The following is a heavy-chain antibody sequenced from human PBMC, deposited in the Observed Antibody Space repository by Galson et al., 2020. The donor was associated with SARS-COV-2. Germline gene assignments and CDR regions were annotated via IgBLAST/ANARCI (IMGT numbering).Heavy chain of an antibody. CDR3: ARVGAYYGEGDAFDI. Sequence: GGSLRLSCAASGFTFSSYAMHWVRQAPGKGLEWVAVISYDGSNKYYADSVKGRFTISRDNSKNTLYLQMNSLRAEDTAVYYCARVGAYYGEGDAFDIWGQGTMVTVSS. V-gene: IGHV3-30-3*01. CDR1: GFTFSSYA. D-gene: IGHD4-17*01. CDR2: ISYDGSNK. J-gene: IGHJ3*02.